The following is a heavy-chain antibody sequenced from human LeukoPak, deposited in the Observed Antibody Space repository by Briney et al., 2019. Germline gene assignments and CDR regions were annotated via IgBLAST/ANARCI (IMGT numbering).Heavy chain of an antibody. V-gene: IGHV4-59*01. D-gene: IGHD5-18*01. Sequence: TSETLSLTCAVYGGSFSGYYWSWIRQPPGKGLEWIGYIYYSGSTNYNPSLKSRVTISVDTSKNQFSLKLSSVTAADTAVYYCARAGYSYGNYYYYYMDVWGKGTTVTVSS. CDR3: ARAGYSYGNYYYYYMDV. CDR2: IYYSGST. CDR1: GGSFSGYY. J-gene: IGHJ6*03.